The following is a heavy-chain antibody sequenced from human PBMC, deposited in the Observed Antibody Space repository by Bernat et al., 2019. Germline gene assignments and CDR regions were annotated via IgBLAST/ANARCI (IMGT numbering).Heavy chain of an antibody. J-gene: IGHJ4*02. V-gene: IGHV3-13*01. CDR3: AREGTRGAFDY. CDR1: GFTFSSYD. Sequence: EVQLVESGGGLVQPGGSLRLSCAASGFTFSSYDMHWVRQATGKGLEWVSAIGTAGDTYYPGSVKGRCTSSRENAKNSLYLQMNSLRAGDTAVYYCAREGTRGAFDYWGQGTLVTVSS. CDR2: IGTAGDT.